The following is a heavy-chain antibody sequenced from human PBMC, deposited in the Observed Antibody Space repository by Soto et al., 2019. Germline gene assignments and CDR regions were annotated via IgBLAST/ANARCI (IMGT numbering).Heavy chain of an antibody. D-gene: IGHD1-26*01. CDR2: TYYRSKWYY. Sequence: PARTLSLPCAITGDSVSSNSAVWIWVRESPSRGLEWLGRTYYRSKWYYEYAVSVRGRITINPDTSKNQYSLQLNSVTPEDTAVYFCARGEQYSGRIFDYWGQGTLVTVSS. CDR3: ARGEQYSGRIFDY. CDR1: GDSVSSNSAV. J-gene: IGHJ4*01. V-gene: IGHV6-1*01.